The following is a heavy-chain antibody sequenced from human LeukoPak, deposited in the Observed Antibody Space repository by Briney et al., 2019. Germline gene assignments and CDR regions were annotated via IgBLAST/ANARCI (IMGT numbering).Heavy chain of an antibody. CDR3: ARARNYYGSGSRFDY. CDR2: MYKSGSI. V-gene: IGHV4-39*02. CDR1: GGSISSSNYY. D-gene: IGHD3-10*01. J-gene: IGHJ4*02. Sequence: SDTLSLTCTVSGGSISSSNYYWRWIRQPPGKGLEWIGNMYKSGSIYYNPSLNSRVTIYVDTSKNHLSLKLSSVTAADTAVYYCARARNYYGSGSRFDYWGQGTLVTVSS.